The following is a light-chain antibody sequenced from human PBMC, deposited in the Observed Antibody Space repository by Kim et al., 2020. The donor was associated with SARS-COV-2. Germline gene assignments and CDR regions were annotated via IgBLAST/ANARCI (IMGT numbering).Light chain of an antibody. CDR3: QQYKKWPPIT. V-gene: IGKV3-15*01. J-gene: IGKJ5*01. CDR1: QSVSSN. Sequence: EIVMTQSPATLSVSPGERATLSCRGSQSVSSNLAWYQQKPGQAPRLLIYGASTRATGIPARFSGSGSGTEFTLTISSLQSEDFAVYYCQQYKKWPPITFGQGTRLEIK. CDR2: GAS.